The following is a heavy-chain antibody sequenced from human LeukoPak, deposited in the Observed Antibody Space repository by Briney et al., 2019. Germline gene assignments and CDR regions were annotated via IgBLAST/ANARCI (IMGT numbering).Heavy chain of an antibody. V-gene: IGHV4-59*08. Sequence: SETLSLTCTVSGGSISSYYWSWIRQPPGKGLEWIGHIYDSGRTNYNPSLKSRVTISVDTSKNQFSLKLSSVTAADTAVYYCARLWYSSGWYANYFDYWGQGTLVTVSS. CDR1: GGSISSYY. D-gene: IGHD6-19*01. CDR2: IYDSGRT. J-gene: IGHJ4*02. CDR3: ARLWYSSGWYANYFDY.